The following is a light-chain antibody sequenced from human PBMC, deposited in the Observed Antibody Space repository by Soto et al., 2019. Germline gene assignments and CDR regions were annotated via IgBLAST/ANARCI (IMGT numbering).Light chain of an antibody. V-gene: IGKV3-20*01. J-gene: IGKJ1*01. Sequence: EVVLTQSPGTVSLSPGERATLSCRASQSITSSYIAWYQQKPGQAPRLLIYAASSRATGIPDRLSGSGSGTDFTLSISGLEAEDFAVYYCQQYGSSVTWTFGQGTKVEIK. CDR2: AAS. CDR1: QSITSSY. CDR3: QQYGSSVTWT.